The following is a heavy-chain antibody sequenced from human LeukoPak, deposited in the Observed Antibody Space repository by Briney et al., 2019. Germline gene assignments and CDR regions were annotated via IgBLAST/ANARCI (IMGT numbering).Heavy chain of an antibody. D-gene: IGHD3-3*01. CDR1: GFTFSSYE. V-gene: IGHV3-48*01. Sequence: PGGSLRLSCAASGFTFSSYEMNWVRQAPGKGLEWVSYISSSSSTIYYADSVKGRFTISRDNAKNSLYLQMNSLRAEDTAVYYCARVAVPFGVVIIRDYYYYMDVWGKGTTVTVSS. CDR2: ISSSSSTI. J-gene: IGHJ6*03. CDR3: ARVAVPFGVVIIRDYYYYMDV.